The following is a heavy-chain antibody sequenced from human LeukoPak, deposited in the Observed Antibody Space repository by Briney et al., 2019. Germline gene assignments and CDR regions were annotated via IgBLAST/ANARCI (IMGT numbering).Heavy chain of an antibody. Sequence: ASVKVSCKASGGTFSSYAISWVRQAPGQGLEWMGGIIPIFGTANYAQKFQGRVTITTDESTSTAYMELSSLRSEDTAVYYCARGDIVVVPAGYYYYYMDVWGKGTTVTVSS. CDR2: IIPIFGTA. V-gene: IGHV1-69*05. CDR1: GGTFSSYA. CDR3: ARGDIVVVPAGYYYYYMDV. D-gene: IGHD2-2*01. J-gene: IGHJ6*03.